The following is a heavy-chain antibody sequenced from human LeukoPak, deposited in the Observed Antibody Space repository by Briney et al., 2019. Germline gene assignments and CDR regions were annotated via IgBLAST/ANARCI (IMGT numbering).Heavy chain of an antibody. J-gene: IGHJ6*02. CDR2: IKQDGSEQ. CDR1: GLKFSNYW. V-gene: IGHV3-7*01. D-gene: IGHD2-2*01. CDR3: ARGNIVVVPAAIPAGYGMDV. Sequence: GGSLRLTCAASGLKFSNYWLTWVRQAPGKGLEWVANIKQDGSEQYYVDSVKGRFTISRDNAKNSLYLQMNSLRAEDTAVYYCARGNIVVVPAAIPAGYGMDVWGQGTTVTVSS.